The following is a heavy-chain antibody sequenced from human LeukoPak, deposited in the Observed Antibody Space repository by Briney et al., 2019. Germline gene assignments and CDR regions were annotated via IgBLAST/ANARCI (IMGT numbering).Heavy chain of an antibody. D-gene: IGHD3-22*01. CDR2: INHSGNT. J-gene: IGHJ4*02. CDR3: ARGGYFDSSGYPNPLDY. CDR1: GGSFGGYY. V-gene: IGHV4-34*01. Sequence: SETLSLTCAVYGGSFGGYYWTWIRQPPGKGPEWVGEINHSGNTNYNPSLKRRVFMSVDTAQNQFSLKLNSVTAADTAVYYCARGGYFDSSGYPNPLDYWGQGTRVTVSS.